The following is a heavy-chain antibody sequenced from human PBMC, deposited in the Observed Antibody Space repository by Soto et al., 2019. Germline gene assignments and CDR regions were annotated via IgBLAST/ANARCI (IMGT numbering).Heavy chain of an antibody. CDR1: GGSISSSSYY. J-gene: IGHJ4*02. D-gene: IGHD2-15*01. CDR3: ARRRDGYSSYFDY. CDR2: FYYSGST. Sequence: QLQLQESGPGLVKPSETLSLTCTVSGGSISSSSYYWGWIRQPPGKGLEWIGSFYYSGSTYYNPSLKSRVTISVDTSKNQFSLKLSSVTAADTAVYYCARRRDGYSSYFDYWGQGTLVTVSS. V-gene: IGHV4-39*01.